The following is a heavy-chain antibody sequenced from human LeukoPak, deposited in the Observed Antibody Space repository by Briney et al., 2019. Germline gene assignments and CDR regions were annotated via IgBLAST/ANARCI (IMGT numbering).Heavy chain of an antibody. V-gene: IGHV4-31*03. Sequence: SQTLSLTRTVSGGSISSGGYYWSWIRQHPGKGLEWIGYIYYSGSTYYNPSLKSRVTISVDTSKNQFSLKLSSVSAADTAVYYCARGRGYSYGDFDYWGQGTLVTVSS. CDR2: IYYSGST. D-gene: IGHD5-18*01. CDR1: GGSISSGGYY. CDR3: ARGRGYSYGDFDY. J-gene: IGHJ4*02.